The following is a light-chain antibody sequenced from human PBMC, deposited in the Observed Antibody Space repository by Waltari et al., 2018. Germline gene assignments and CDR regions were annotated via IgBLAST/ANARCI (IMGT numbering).Light chain of an antibody. J-gene: IGKJ5*01. Sequence: DIVMTQSPDSLAVSLGERATIHCKSSQNILYSSNTRNFLAWYQQKPGQPPKLLISWASTRESGAPDRFSGSGSGTDFTLTISSLQAEDVAVYYCQQYYSAPITFGQGTRLEIK. CDR2: WAS. V-gene: IGKV4-1*01. CDR1: QNILYSSNTRNF. CDR3: QQYYSAPIT.